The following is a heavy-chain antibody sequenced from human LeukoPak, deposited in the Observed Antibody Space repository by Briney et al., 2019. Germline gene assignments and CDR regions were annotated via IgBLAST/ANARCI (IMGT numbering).Heavy chain of an antibody. Sequence: GGSLRLSCVASGFTFRNHGMNWVRQAPGKGLEWVAGIRSSGDVAYYADSVQGRFAISRDNSRNTLYLQMNSLRAEDTAVYYCAKEHGGNCQNPGCDFDSWGQGTLVTASS. J-gene: IGHJ4*02. CDR2: IRSSGDVA. CDR1: GFTFRNHG. V-gene: IGHV3-23*01. D-gene: IGHD4-23*01. CDR3: AKEHGGNCQNPGCDFDS.